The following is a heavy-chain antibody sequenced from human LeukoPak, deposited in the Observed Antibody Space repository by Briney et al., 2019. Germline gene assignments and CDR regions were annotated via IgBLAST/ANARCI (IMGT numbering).Heavy chain of an antibody. CDR3: ARSEDRAMVPLDY. D-gene: IGHD5-18*01. Sequence: GGSLRLSCSASGFTFSSYNMNWVRQAPGKGLAWVSSISSSGSYIYFGDSVKARFTISRDNAKNALYLQMNSLRAEDTAVYYCARSEDRAMVPLDYWGQGTLVTVFS. CDR1: GFTFSSYN. V-gene: IGHV3-21*01. CDR2: ISSSGSYI. J-gene: IGHJ4*02.